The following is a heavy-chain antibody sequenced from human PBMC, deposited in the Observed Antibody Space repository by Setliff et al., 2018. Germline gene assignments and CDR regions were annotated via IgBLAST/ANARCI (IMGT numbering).Heavy chain of an antibody. D-gene: IGHD3-10*01. CDR1: GGSINRDY. CDR2: IYYSGNT. J-gene: IGHJ6*03. Sequence: SETLSLTCSVSGGSINRDYWNWIRQPPGKGLEWIGYIYYSGNTNYNPSLKSRVTISVDTSKNQFSLKLSSVTAADTAVYSCARHVGIRGRGYNYYYYYMDVWGKGTTVTVSS. V-gene: IGHV4-59*08. CDR3: ARHVGIRGRGYNYYYYYMDV.